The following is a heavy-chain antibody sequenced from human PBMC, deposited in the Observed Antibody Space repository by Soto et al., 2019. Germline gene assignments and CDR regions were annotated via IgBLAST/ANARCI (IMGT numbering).Heavy chain of an antibody. CDR1: GGTISSGDCY. CDR3: ARGRGKNGMDV. D-gene: IGHD3-10*01. J-gene: IGHJ6*02. Sequence: SETLSLTCTVSGGTISSGDCYWSWIRQPPGKGLEWIGYIYYSGSTYYNPSLKSRVTISVDTSKSQFSLKLSSVTAADTAVYYCARGRGKNGMDVCGHGTTFTVSS. V-gene: IGHV4-30-4*01. CDR2: IYYSGST.